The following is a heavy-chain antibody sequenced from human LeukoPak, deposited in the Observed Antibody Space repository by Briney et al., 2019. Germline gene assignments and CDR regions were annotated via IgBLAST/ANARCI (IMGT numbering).Heavy chain of an antibody. CDR1: GGSISSGDRY. D-gene: IGHD5-18*01. J-gene: IGHJ4*02. Sequence: PSQTLSLTCTVSGGSISSGDRYWSWIRQSPGKGLEWIGYINSTGNTYYNPSLKSRVIISVDTSKNQFSLELNSVTAADTAVYYCARDSYSYGYGGFDYWGQGILVTVSS. V-gene: IGHV4-30-4*01. CDR2: INSTGNT. CDR3: ARDSYSYGYGGFDY.